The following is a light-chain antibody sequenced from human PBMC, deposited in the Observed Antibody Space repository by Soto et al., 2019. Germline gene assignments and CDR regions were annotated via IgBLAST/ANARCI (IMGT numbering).Light chain of an antibody. CDR2: EVN. Sequence: QSVLTRPASVSGSPGQSITISCTGTSDDVGGYNYVSWYQQHPVKSPKIMIFEVNNRPSGVSNLFSGSRSGNTASLTISGLQAEDEADYYCSSYRSVNTIVVFGGGTKLTV. CDR3: SSYRSVNTIVV. J-gene: IGLJ2*01. CDR1: SDDVGGYNY. V-gene: IGLV2-14*01.